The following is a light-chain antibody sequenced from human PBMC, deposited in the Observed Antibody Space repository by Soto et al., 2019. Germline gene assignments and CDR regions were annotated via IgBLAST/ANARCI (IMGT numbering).Light chain of an antibody. V-gene: IGKV3-20*01. CDR2: GAS. Sequence: EIVLTQSPGTLSWSPGERATLSCRASQSVSSNYLAWYQQKPGQAPRLLIYGASSRATGIPDRFSGSGSGTDFTLTVSRLEPEDFAVYYCHQYGSSPTFGGGTKVEI. CDR3: HQYGSSPT. CDR1: QSVSSNY. J-gene: IGKJ4*01.